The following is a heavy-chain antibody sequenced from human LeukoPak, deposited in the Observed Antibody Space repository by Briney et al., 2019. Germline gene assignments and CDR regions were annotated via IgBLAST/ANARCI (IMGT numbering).Heavy chain of an antibody. CDR1: GFTFSSYA. CDR2: ISGGGGST. V-gene: IGHV3-23*01. CDR3: AKDGLSYYYYGMDV. Sequence: GGSLRLSCAASGFTFSSYAMSWVRQAPGKGLEWISAISGGGGSTYYADSVKGRFTISRDNSKNTLYLQMNSLRAEDTAVYYCAKDGLSYYYYGMDVWGQGTTVTVSS. D-gene: IGHD3/OR15-3a*01. J-gene: IGHJ6*02.